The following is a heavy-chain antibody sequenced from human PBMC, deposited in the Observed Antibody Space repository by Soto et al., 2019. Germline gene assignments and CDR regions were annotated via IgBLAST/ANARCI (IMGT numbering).Heavy chain of an antibody. J-gene: IGHJ3*02. CDR3: ARDLRITMIGRAFDI. D-gene: IGHD3-22*01. V-gene: IGHV3-11*01. CDR2: ISSSGSTI. Sequence: GGSLRLSCAPSGFTFSDYYMSWIRQAPEKGMEWVSYISSSGSTIYYADSVKGRFTISRDNAKNSLYLQMNSLRAEDTAVYYCARDLRITMIGRAFDIWGKGTMVTVSS. CDR1: GFTFSDYY.